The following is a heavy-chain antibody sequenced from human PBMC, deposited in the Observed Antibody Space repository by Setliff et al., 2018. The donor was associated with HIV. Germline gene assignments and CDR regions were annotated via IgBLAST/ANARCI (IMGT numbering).Heavy chain of an antibody. CDR2: IDYSGST. D-gene: IGHD1-1*01. V-gene: IGHV4-59*11. Sequence: LSLTCTVSGGSISSHYWTWIRQPPGRGLEWIGYIDYSGSTNQNPSLKSRVTISGDTSKNQFSLKLSSVTAADTAVYYCARESELRRIDSWGQGTLVTVSS. J-gene: IGHJ4*02. CDR3: ARESELRRIDS. CDR1: GGSISSHY.